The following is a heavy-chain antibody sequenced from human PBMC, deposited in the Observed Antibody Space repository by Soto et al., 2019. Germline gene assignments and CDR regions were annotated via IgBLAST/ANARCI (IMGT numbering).Heavy chain of an antibody. D-gene: IGHD6-13*01. CDR3: ERAYSSSWGTGWFDH. J-gene: IGHJ5*02. CDR2: IIPIFGPA. Sequence: QVQLVQSGAEVKKPGSSVKVSCKASGGTFSSYAISWVRQAPGQGLEWMGGIIPIFGPANYAQKLQGRVTVTADESTSRAYMELSSLRPEDTGVYYCERAYSSSWGTGWFDHWGQGTLVTVSS. CDR1: GGTFSSYA. V-gene: IGHV1-69*01.